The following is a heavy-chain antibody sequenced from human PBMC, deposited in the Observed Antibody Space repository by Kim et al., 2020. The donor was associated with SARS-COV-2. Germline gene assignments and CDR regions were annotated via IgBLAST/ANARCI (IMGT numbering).Heavy chain of an antibody. V-gene: IGHV1-69*04. CDR1: GGTFSSYA. Sequence: SVKVSCKASGGTFSSYAISWVRQAPGQGLEWMGRIIPILGIANYAQKFQGRVTITADKSTSTAYMELSSLRSEDTAVYYCARQGIQLWFNWFDPWGQGTLVTVSS. CDR2: IIPILGIA. D-gene: IGHD5-18*01. CDR3: ARQGIQLWFNWFDP. J-gene: IGHJ5*02.